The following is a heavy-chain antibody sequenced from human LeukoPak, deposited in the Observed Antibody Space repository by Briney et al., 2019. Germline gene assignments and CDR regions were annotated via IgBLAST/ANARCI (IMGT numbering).Heavy chain of an antibody. CDR2: INPDGGS. V-gene: IGHV3-23*01. CDR1: GFTFSDYA. D-gene: IGHD3-10*01. CDR3: ARSGVATCHY. Sequence: GGSLRLSCQASGFTFSDYAMSWVRQAPGKGLEWVSSINPDGGSFFADSVKGRFTISRDDSRSVVYLQMKTLSAEDTAVSYCARSGVATCHYWGQGILVAVSS. J-gene: IGHJ4*02.